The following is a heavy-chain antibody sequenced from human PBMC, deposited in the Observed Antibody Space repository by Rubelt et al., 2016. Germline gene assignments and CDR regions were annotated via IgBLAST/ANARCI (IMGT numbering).Heavy chain of an antibody. V-gene: IGHV3-7*01. J-gene: IGHJ4*02. Sequence: VESGGGLVQPGGSLRLSCAASGFTFSSYWMHWVRQAPGKGLVWVANIKQDGSEKYYVDSVEGRFTISRDNAANSVYLQMNSLRAEDTAVYYCARLYRGPDYWGQGTLVTVSS. CDR2: IKQDGSEK. D-gene: IGHD5-12*01. CDR3: ARLYRGPDY. CDR1: GFTFSSYW.